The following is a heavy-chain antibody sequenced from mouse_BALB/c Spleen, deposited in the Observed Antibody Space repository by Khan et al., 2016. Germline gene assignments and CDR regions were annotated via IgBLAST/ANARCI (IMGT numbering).Heavy chain of an antibody. CDR2: INPDSSTI. Sequence: EVKLEESGGGLVQPGGSLKLSCAASGFDFSRYWMNWVRQAPGKGLEWIGEINPDSSTINYTPSLKDKFIISRDNAKNTLYLQMRKVRSEDTALYYCARLYYYGCVDYWGQGTTLTVSS. CDR3: ARLYYYGCVDY. V-gene: IGHV4-1*02. D-gene: IGHD1-1*01. CDR1: GFDFSRYW. J-gene: IGHJ2*01.